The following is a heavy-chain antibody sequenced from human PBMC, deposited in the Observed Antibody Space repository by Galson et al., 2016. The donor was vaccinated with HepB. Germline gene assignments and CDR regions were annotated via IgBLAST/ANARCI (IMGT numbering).Heavy chain of an antibody. Sequence: QSGAEVKKPGESLRISCRGSGYTFSNFWIGWVRQMPAKDLELMGIIYPGDSDTRYSPSFQGQVTISADKSISTAYLQWSSLKASDTAMYYCARDYSGFYPDAFSLWGQGTMVTVSS. D-gene: IGHD3-22*01. CDR1: GYTFSNFW. J-gene: IGHJ3*01. CDR3: ARDYSGFYPDAFSL. V-gene: IGHV5-51*01. CDR2: IYPGDSDT.